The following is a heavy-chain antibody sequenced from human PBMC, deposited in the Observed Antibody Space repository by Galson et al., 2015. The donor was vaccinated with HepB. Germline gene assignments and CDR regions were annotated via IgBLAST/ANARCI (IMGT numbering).Heavy chain of an antibody. D-gene: IGHD6-19*01. V-gene: IGHV3-23*01. J-gene: IGHJ4*02. CDR3: TKDAGYSSSLFDY. CDR1: GLTFSSNG. CDR2: INDSGGRT. Sequence: SLRLSCAASGLTFSSNGMSWVRQAPGKGLEWVSSINDSGGRTHYADSVKGRFTISRDNARNTLFLRMTSLRAEDTAVYYCTKDAGYSSSLFDYWGPGTLVTVSS.